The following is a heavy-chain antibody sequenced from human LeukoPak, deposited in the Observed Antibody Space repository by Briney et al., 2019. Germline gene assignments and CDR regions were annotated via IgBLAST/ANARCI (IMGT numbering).Heavy chain of an antibody. Sequence: ASVKVSCKASGYTFTSYDINWVRQATGQGLEWMGWMNPNSGNTGYAQKFQGRVTMTRNTSISTACMELSSLRSEDTAVYYCARGYGDYVLDDYWGQGTLVTVSS. CDR3: ARGYGDYVLDDY. J-gene: IGHJ4*02. V-gene: IGHV1-8*01. CDR2: MNPNSGNT. D-gene: IGHD4-17*01. CDR1: GYTFTSYD.